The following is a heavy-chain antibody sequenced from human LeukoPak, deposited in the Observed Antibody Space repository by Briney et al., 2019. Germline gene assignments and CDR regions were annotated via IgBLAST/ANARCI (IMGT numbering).Heavy chain of an antibody. CDR1: GFTVTSNY. J-gene: IGHJ4*02. CDR2: IYGGGNT. CDR3: ARGPHGSLDY. Sequence: PGGSLRLSFAASGFTVTSNYMNWVRQAPGKGLEWVSIIYGGGNTFYVDSVKGRFTFSRDNSKNTLYLQMNSLRVEDTAVYYCARGPHGSLDYWGQGTLVTVSS. V-gene: IGHV3-53*01. D-gene: IGHD2-15*01.